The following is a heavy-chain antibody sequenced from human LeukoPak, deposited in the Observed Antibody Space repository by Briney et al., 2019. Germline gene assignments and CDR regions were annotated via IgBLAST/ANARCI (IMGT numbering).Heavy chain of an antibody. CDR1: GYTFTGYY. Sequence: EASVKVSCKASGYTFTGYYMHWVRQAPGQGLEWMGWINPNSGGTNYAQKFQGRVTMTRDTSISTAYMELSRLRSDDTAVYYCATLNYDFWSGYFIYYYMDVWGKGTTVTVSS. V-gene: IGHV1-2*02. CDR2: INPNSGGT. J-gene: IGHJ6*03. D-gene: IGHD3-3*01. CDR3: ATLNYDFWSGYFIYYYMDV.